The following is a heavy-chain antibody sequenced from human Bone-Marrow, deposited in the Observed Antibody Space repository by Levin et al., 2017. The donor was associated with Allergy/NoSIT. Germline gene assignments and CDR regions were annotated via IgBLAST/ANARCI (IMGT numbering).Heavy chain of an antibody. CDR3: ARVSGYSYALFDI. V-gene: IGHV3-30-3*01. CDR1: GFTFSSYA. D-gene: IGHD5-18*01. CDR2: ISYDGSNK. Sequence: SCAASGFTFSSYAMHWVRQAPGKGLEWVAVISYDGSNKYYADSVKGRFTISRDNSKNTLYLQMNSLRAEDTAVYYCARVSGYSYALFDIWGQGTMVTVSS. J-gene: IGHJ3*02.